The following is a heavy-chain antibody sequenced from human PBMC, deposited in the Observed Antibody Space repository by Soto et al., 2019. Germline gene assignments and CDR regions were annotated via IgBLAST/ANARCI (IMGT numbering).Heavy chain of an antibody. J-gene: IGHJ6*02. Sequence: GASVKVSCKASGGTFSSYAISWVRQAPGQGLEWMGGIIPIFGTANYAQKFQGRVTITADESTSTAYMELSSLRSEDTAVYYCARDYHRHNNGGNSDFALMDVWGQGTTVTVSS. D-gene: IGHD2-21*02. CDR3: ARDYHRHNNGGNSDFALMDV. CDR2: IIPIFGTA. CDR1: GGTFSSYA. V-gene: IGHV1-69*13.